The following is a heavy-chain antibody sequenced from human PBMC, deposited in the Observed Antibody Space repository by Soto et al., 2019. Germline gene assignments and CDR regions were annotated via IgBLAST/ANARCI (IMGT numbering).Heavy chain of an antibody. Sequence: PVGSLRLSCAASGFTFSSYSMNWVRQAPGKGLEWVSSISSSSYIYYADSVKGRFTISRDNAKNSLYLQMNSLRAEDTAVYYCARDATYYYDSSGLGYNCFDPCGQRTLVTVSS. CDR3: ARDATYYYDSSGLGYNCFDP. D-gene: IGHD3-22*01. CDR1: GFTFSSYS. CDR2: ISSSSYI. V-gene: IGHV3-21*01. J-gene: IGHJ5*02.